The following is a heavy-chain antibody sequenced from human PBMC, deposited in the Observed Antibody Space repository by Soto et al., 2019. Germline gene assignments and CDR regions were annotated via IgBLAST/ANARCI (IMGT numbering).Heavy chain of an antibody. CDR3: AKDRDIVATIFDY. Sequence: GGSLRLSCTASGFTFSSYAMSWVRQAPGKGLEWVSAISGSSGSTYYADSVKGRFTISRDNSKNTLYLQMNTLRAEDTAIYYCAKDRDIVATIFDYWGQGALVTVSS. CDR2: ISGSSGST. V-gene: IGHV3-23*01. D-gene: IGHD5-12*01. J-gene: IGHJ4*02. CDR1: GFTFSSYA.